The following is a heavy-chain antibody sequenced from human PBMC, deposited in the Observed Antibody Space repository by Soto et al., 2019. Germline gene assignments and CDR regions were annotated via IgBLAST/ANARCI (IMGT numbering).Heavy chain of an antibody. V-gene: IGHV1-3*01. CDR2: INAGNGNT. D-gene: IGHD3-22*01. CDR1: GYTFTSYA. J-gene: IGHJ3*02. CDR3: ARDRGSPYHDSSGNAFDI. Sequence: ASVKVSCKASGYTFTSYAMHWVRQAPGQRLEWMGWINAGNGNTKYSQKFQGRVTITRDTSASTAYMELSSLRSEDTAVYYCARDRGSPYHDSSGNAFDIWGQGTMVTVSS.